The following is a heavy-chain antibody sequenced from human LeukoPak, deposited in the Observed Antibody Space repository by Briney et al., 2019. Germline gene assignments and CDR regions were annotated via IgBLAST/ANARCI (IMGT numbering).Heavy chain of an antibody. CDR2: LNGYGSSA. J-gene: IGHJ4*02. CDR3: ARVLMAGDPAGISIFDH. CDR1: GFTFSSYW. Sequence: GGSLRLSCAASGFTFSSYWMHWVRQAPGKGLVWVSRLNGYGSSANYADSVKGRFTISRDSTKNTLYLQMNSLRAEDTAVYYCARVLMAGDPAGISIFDHWGQGILVTVSS. V-gene: IGHV3-74*01. D-gene: IGHD3-10*01.